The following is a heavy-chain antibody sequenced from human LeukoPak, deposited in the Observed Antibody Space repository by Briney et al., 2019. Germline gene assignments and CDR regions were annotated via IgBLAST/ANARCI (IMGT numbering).Heavy chain of an antibody. J-gene: IGHJ6*02. Sequence: ASVKVSCKASGYTFTSYGISWVRQAPGQGLEWMGWISAYNGNTNYAQKPQGRVTMTTDTSTSTAYMELRSLRSDDTAVYYCARDGTPYYYYGMDVWGQGTTVTVSS. D-gene: IGHD1-26*01. V-gene: IGHV1-18*01. CDR2: ISAYNGNT. CDR3: ARDGTPYYYYGMDV. CDR1: GYTFTSYG.